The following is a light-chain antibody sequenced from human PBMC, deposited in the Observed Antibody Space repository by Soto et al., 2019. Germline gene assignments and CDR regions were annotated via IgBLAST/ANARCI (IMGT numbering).Light chain of an antibody. CDR2: DVS. CDR1: SSDVGGYNY. CDR3: SSYTSSSTLV. J-gene: IGLJ2*01. V-gene: IGLV2-14*01. Sequence: QSALTQPASVSGSPGQSITISWTGTSSDVGGYNYVSWYQQHPGKAPKLMIYDVSNRPSGVSNRFSGSKSGNTASLTISGLQDEDEDDYYCSSYTSSSTLVFGGGTKLTVL.